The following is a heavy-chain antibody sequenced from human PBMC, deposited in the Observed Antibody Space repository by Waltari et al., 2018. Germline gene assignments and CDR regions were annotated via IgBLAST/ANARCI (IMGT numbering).Heavy chain of an antibody. CDR1: GGSISSYY. Sequence: QVQLQESGPGLVKPSETLSLTCPVSGGSISSYYWRWIRQPPGTGLEWIGYIYYSGSTNYNPALKSRVTIAVDTSKNQFSLKVRSVSAADTAVYYCARSGGYGAPFDPWGQGTLVTVSS. V-gene: IGHV4-59*01. CDR3: ARSGGYGAPFDP. CDR2: IYYSGST. J-gene: IGHJ5*02. D-gene: IGHD3-10*01.